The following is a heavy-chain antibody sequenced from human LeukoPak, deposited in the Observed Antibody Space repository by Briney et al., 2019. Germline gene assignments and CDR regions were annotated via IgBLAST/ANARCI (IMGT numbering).Heavy chain of an antibody. V-gene: IGHV3-21*01. D-gene: IGHD3-22*01. CDR1: GFTFRSSS. Sequence: GGSLRLSCAASGFTFRSSSMNWVRKAPGKGVEWVSSISSSSSYIYYADSVKGRFTISRDSAKNSLYLQMNSLRAEDTAVYYCARGRTYYYDSSGYPFDYWGQGTLVTVSS. CDR2: ISSSSSYI. J-gene: IGHJ4*02. CDR3: ARGRTYYYDSSGYPFDY.